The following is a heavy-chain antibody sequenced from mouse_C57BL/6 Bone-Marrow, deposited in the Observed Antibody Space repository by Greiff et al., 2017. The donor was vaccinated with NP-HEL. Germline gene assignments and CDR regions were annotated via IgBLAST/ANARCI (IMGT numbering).Heavy chain of an antibody. Sequence: QVQLKQSGPGLVQPSQSLSITCTVSGFSLTSYGVHWVRQPPGKGLEWLGVIWSGGSTDYNAAFISRLSISKDNSKSQVFFKMNSLQADDTAIYYCAKNWGTTVVAASYWYFDVWGTGTTVTVSS. CDR1: GFSLTSYG. CDR2: IWSGGST. D-gene: IGHD1-1*01. V-gene: IGHV2-4*01. J-gene: IGHJ1*03. CDR3: AKNWGTTVVAASYWYFDV.